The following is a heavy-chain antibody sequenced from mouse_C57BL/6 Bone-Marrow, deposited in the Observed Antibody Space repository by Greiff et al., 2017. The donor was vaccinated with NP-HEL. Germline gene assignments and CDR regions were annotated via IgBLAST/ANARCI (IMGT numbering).Heavy chain of an antibody. CDR3: ARYYGSSYYFDY. Sequence: QVQLQQSGAELVKPGASVKISCKASGYAFSSSWMNWVKQRPGKGLEWIGQIYPGDGDTNYTGKFKGKATLTADKSSSTAYMQLSSLTADDSAVYFCARYYGSSYYFDYWGQGTTLTVSS. J-gene: IGHJ2*01. D-gene: IGHD1-1*01. CDR1: GYAFSSSW. CDR2: IYPGDGDT. V-gene: IGHV1-80*01.